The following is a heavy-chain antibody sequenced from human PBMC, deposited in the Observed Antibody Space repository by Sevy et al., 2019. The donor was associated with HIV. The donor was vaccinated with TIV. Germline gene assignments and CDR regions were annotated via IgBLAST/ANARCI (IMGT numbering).Heavy chain of an antibody. Sequence: GGSLRLSCAASGFTFSDYYMSWIRQAPGKGLEWVSYISSGGSTIYYADSVKGRFAISRDNAKNSLYLQMNSLRAEDTAVYYCARDMSAYTRNWNHEVSDAFDIWGQGTSVTVSS. CDR3: ARDMSAYTRNWNHEVSDAFDI. CDR2: ISSGGSTI. D-gene: IGHD1-1*01. J-gene: IGHJ3*02. CDR1: GFTFSDYY. V-gene: IGHV3-11*01.